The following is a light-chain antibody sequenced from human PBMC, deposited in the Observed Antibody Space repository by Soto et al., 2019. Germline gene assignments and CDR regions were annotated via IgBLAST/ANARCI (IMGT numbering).Light chain of an antibody. CDR1: QRISTS. Sequence: DIQMTQAPSSLSAAVGDRVAITCRASQRISTSLSWYQQRPGKSPELLIYGASDLQSGAPSIFSGLESGTDFTIIISNLQPEDFANYYCQQSYSMPLTFGGGTKVDIK. CDR2: GAS. CDR3: QQSYSMPLT. V-gene: IGKV1-39*01. J-gene: IGKJ4*01.